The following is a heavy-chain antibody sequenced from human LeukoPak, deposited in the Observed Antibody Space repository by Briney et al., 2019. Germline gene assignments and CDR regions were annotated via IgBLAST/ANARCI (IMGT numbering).Heavy chain of an antibody. CDR1: GFTCSSNT. J-gene: IGHJ5*01. Sequence: PGRSLRLSCAASGFTCSSNTMHWVRQAPGKGLEWVAVISYDGSKKYYADSVKGRFAISRDNSKNTLYLQMNSLRGEDTAVYYCARDLGRGYSGYEGFFDSWGQGTLVSVSS. CDR3: ARDLGRGYSGYEGFFDS. V-gene: IGHV3-30*09. CDR2: ISYDGSKK. D-gene: IGHD5-12*01.